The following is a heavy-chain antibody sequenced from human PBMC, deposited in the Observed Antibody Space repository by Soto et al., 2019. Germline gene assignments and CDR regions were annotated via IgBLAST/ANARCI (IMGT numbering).Heavy chain of an antibody. CDR1: GGSISSGGYY. CDR3: ARSAALRCGGDCYLFDY. CDR2: IYYSGST. D-gene: IGHD2-21*02. V-gene: IGHV4-31*03. J-gene: IGHJ4*02. Sequence: SETLSLTCTVSGGSISSGGYYWSWIRQHPGKGLEWIGYIYYSGSTYYNPSLKSRVTISVDTSKNQFPLKLSSVTAADTAVYYCARSAALRCGGDCYLFDYWGQGTLVTVSS.